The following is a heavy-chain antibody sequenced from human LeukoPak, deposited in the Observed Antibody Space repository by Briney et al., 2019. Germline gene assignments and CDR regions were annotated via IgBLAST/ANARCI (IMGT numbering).Heavy chain of an antibody. D-gene: IGHD6-19*01. J-gene: IGHJ4*02. CDR3: ARGSGWSTEPDY. Sequence: SETLSLTCTVSGGFISSYYWSWIRQPPGKGLEWIGYIYYSGSTNYNPSLKSRVTISVDTSKNQFSLKLSSVTAADTAVYYCARGSGWSTEPDYWGQGTLVTVSS. CDR2: IYYSGST. V-gene: IGHV4-59*01. CDR1: GGFISSYY.